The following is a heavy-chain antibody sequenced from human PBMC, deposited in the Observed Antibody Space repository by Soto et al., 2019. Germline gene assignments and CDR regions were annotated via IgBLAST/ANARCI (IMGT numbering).Heavy chain of an antibody. J-gene: IGHJ4*02. D-gene: IGHD4-17*01. CDR2: IYYSGST. CDR3: ARDNWAYGDYTFDS. CDR1: GGSISSYY. V-gene: IGHV4-59*01. Sequence: PSETLSLTCTVSGGSISSYYWSWIRQPPGKGLEWIGYIYYSGSTNYNPSLKSRVTISVDTSKNQFSLKLSSVTAADTAVYYCARDNWAYGDYTFDSWGQGPLVTVS.